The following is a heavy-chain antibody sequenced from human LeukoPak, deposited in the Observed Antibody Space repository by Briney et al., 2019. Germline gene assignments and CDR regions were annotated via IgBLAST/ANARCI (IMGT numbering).Heavy chain of an antibody. D-gene: IGHD4-11*01. CDR3: ARGQVKGIFDY. V-gene: IGHV3-66*01. CDR2: IYSGGST. Sequence: GGSLRLSCTASGFTVSSNYMSWVRQAPGKGLEWVSVIYSGGSTYYADSVKGRFTISRDNSKNTLYLQMNSLRAEDTAVYYCARGQVKGIFDYWGQGTLVTVSS. CDR1: GFTVSSNY. J-gene: IGHJ4*02.